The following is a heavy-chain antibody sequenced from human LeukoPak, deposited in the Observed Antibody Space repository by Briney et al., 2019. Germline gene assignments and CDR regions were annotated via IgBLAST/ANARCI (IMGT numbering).Heavy chain of an antibody. Sequence: GGSLRLLCAASGFTFSSYPMSWVRQAPGKGLEWVSAISGGGVSTYYPDSVKGRFTISRDNSNNTLYLQMNSLRAEDTAVYYCAKSAGTWNFDYWGQGTLVTVSS. J-gene: IGHJ4*02. CDR3: AKSAGTWNFDY. V-gene: IGHV3-23*01. D-gene: IGHD6-13*01. CDR1: GFTFSSYP. CDR2: ISGGGVST.